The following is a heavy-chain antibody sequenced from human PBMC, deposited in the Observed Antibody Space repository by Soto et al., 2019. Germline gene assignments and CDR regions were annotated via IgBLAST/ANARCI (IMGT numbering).Heavy chain of an antibody. V-gene: IGHV3-15*07. Sequence: EVQLVESGGGLVEPGGSLRLSCAASGFTFTNAWLNWVRQAPGKGLEWVGRIKSKNDGGTTDYAAPVKGRFTISRDDSENPVSLQMNSLKTEDTAVYYCAADLPDWGAYAFDYWGQGTLVTVSA. D-gene: IGHD3-16*01. CDR3: AADLPDWGAYAFDY. J-gene: IGHJ4*02. CDR2: IKSKNDGGTT. CDR1: GFTFTNAW.